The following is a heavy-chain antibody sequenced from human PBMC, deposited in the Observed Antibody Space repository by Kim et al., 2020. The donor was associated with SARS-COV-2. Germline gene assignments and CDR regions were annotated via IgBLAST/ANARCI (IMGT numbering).Heavy chain of an antibody. CDR2: IYYSGST. CDR3: ARVSYDYDSSGYYRSYYFDY. D-gene: IGHD3-22*01. CDR1: GGSISSYY. V-gene: IGHV4-59*01. Sequence: SETLSLTCTVSGGSISSYYWSWIRQPPGKGLEWIGNIYYSGSTNYNPSLKSRVTISADTSKNQFSLRLSSVSAADTAVYYCARVSYDYDSSGYYRSYYFDYWGQGTLVTVPS. J-gene: IGHJ4*02.